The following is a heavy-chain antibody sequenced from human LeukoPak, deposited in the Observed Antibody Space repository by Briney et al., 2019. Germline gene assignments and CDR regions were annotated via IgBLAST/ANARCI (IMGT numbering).Heavy chain of an antibody. D-gene: IGHD3-3*01. CDR1: GFAFSSHA. CDR3: ARGSTYDFWSGDALDV. J-gene: IGHJ3*01. Sequence: GESLRLSCAASGFAFSSHAMTWVRQAPGKGLEWVSSISGSAEKTYYADSVKGRFTISRDSSQKILNLQTNNLRVEDTAIYYCARGSTYDFWSGDALDVWGQGTIVTVAS. CDR2: ISGSAEKT. V-gene: IGHV3-23*01.